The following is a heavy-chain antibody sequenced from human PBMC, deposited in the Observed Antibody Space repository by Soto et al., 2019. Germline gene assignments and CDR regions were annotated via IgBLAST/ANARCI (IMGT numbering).Heavy chain of an antibody. Sequence: NPXGSLRLSFAGSGFTVGDSYMSWIRQAPGKGLEWLSYISPGSRYPAYADSVKGRFTISRDNAKRPLYLQMMSLTAEDTAIYYCVRGGGGGLFDPWGQRTMVTVSS. V-gene: IGHV3-11*06. J-gene: IGHJ5*02. D-gene: IGHD2-15*01. CDR1: GFTVGDSY. CDR3: VRGGGGGLFDP. CDR2: ISPGSRYP.